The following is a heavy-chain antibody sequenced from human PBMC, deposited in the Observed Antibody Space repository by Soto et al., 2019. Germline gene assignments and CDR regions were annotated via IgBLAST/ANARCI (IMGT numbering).Heavy chain of an antibody. CDR2: ISPYSGYT. CDR3: AREASVLIPAAQPSRFDS. Sequence: ASVKVSCKGFGYSFMKYGINWVRQAPGQGFEWVGWISPYSGYTHSAQKFHGRLTLTTDTAASTAYMELRILRSADTALYYCAREASVLIPAAQPSRFDSWGQGTLVTVSS. D-gene: IGHD2-2*01. J-gene: IGHJ4*02. V-gene: IGHV1-18*01. CDR1: GYSFMKYG.